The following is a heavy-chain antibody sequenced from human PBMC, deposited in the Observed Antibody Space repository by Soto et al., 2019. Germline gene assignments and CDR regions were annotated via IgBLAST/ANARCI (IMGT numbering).Heavy chain of an antibody. CDR2: ISYDGSLQ. CDR3: VSDRVYGHASVPYS. Sequence: QAQLVESGGGVVQPGRSLRLSCAASGFAFSSYGMHWVRQAPGTGLGWVAVISYDGSLQHYADSVKGRFTISRDNSKNMVHMQMSSLRAEDTAVYYGVSDRVYGHASVPYSWGQGTLVSVSS. CDR1: GFAFSSYG. D-gene: IGHD6-13*01. V-gene: IGHV3-30*03. J-gene: IGHJ4*02.